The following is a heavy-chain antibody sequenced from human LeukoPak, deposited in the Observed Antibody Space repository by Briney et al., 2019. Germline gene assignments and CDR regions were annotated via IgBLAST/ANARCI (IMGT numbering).Heavy chain of an antibody. CDR1: GYTFTNYW. J-gene: IGHJ3*02. D-gene: IGHD1-26*01. CDR2: IYPLDSDT. V-gene: IGHV5-51*01. Sequence: GESLKISCKGSGYTFTNYWIGWVRQMPGKGLEWMGIIYPLDSDTRYSPSFQGQVNISADKSINTAYLQWSTLKASDTAMYYCATRDSGGYHHDVFEIWGQGTMVSVSS. CDR3: ATRDSGGYHHDVFEI.